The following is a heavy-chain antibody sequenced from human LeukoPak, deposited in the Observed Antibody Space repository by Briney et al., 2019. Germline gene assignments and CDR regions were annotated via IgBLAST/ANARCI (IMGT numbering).Heavy chain of an antibody. CDR1: GDSVSSISAS. CDR3: ARDNVYAGIPVAGFDF. Sequence: SQTLSLTCVISGDSVSSISASWNWIRQSPSRGLEWLGRTYYRSKWYSDYAVSVKSRITVNADTSKNQFSLYLKSVTPEGTAVYYCARDNVYAGIPVAGFDFWGQGTLVTASS. V-gene: IGHV6-1*01. D-gene: IGHD6-19*01. CDR2: TYYRSKWYS. J-gene: IGHJ4*02.